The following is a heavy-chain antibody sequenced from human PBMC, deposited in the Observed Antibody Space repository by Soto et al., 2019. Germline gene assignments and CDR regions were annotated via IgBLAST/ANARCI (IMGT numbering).Heavy chain of an antibody. CDR1: GFTFSSYD. D-gene: IGHD5-18*01. CDR2: IGTAVDT. V-gene: IGHV3-13*01. CDR3: ARDRGYSYGYTYYYYGMDV. J-gene: IGHJ6*02. Sequence: EVQLVESGGGLVQPGGSLRLSCAASGFTFSSYDMHWVRQATGKGLEWVSAIGTAVDTYYPGSVKGRFTISRENAKNSLYLQMNSLRAEDTAVYYCARDRGYSYGYTYYYYGMDVWGQGTTVTVSS.